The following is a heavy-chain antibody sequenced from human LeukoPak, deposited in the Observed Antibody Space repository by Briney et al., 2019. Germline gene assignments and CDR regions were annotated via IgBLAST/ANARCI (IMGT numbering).Heavy chain of an antibody. V-gene: IGHV3-30-3*01. Sequence: GGSLRLSCAASGFTFSSYAMHWVRQAPGKGLEWVAIISYDGSNKYYADSVKGRFTISRDNSKNTLYLQVNSLRAEDTAVYYCARDLQAMGSLDYWGQGTLVTVSS. CDR1: GFTFSSYA. CDR3: ARDLQAMGSLDY. CDR2: ISYDGSNK. J-gene: IGHJ4*02. D-gene: IGHD5-18*01.